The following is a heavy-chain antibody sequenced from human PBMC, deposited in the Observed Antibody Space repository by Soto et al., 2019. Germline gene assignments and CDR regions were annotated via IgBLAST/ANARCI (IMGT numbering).Heavy chain of an antibody. CDR1: GGSFSRYH. Sequence: PSETLSITCAVYGGSFSRYHWTWIRQPPGKGLEWIGEINHSGSTNYNPSLKSRVTISVDTSKNQFSLKLSSVTAADTAVYYCARGGVVKTYFFDFLGKGTLVTVS. D-gene: IGHD3-3*01. CDR3: ARGGVVKTYFFDF. J-gene: IGHJ4*02. CDR2: INHSGST. V-gene: IGHV4-34*01.